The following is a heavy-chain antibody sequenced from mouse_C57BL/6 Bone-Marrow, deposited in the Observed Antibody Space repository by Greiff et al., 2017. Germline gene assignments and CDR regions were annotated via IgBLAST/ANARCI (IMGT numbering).Heavy chain of an antibody. V-gene: IGHV1-81*01. CDR3: ARFYGNYYGSIYYLYY. J-gene: IGHJ2*01. CDR2: IYPRSGNT. Sequence: QVQLQQSGAELARPGASVKLSCKASGYTFTSYGISWVKQRTGQGLEWIGEIYPRSGNTYYNEKFKGKATLTADKSSSTAYMELRSLTSEDSAVYFCARFYGNYYGSIYYLYYWGQGTTLTVSS. CDR1: GYTFTSYG. D-gene: IGHD1-1*01.